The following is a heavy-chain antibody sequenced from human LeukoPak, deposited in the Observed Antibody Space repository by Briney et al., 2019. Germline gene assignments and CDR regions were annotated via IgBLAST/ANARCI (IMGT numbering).Heavy chain of an antibody. CDR3: ASEGIGLYYFGY. V-gene: IGHV4-61*02. CDR2: IYTSGST. Sequence: SQTLSLTCTVSGGSISSGSYYWSWIRQPAGKGLEWIGRIYTSGSTNYNPSLKSRVTISVDTPKNQFSLKLSSVTAADTAVYYCASEGIGLYYFGYWGQGTLVTVSS. D-gene: IGHD2-21*01. CDR1: GGSISSGSYY. J-gene: IGHJ4*02.